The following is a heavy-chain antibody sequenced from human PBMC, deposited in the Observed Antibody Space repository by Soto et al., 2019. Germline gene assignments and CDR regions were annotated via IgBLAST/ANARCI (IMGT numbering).Heavy chain of an antibody. CDR1: GFTFSGYT. J-gene: IGHJ4*02. Sequence: QVQLVESGGGLVQPGRSLRLSCVATGFTFSGYTVHWVRQAPGKGLEWVTLISDNGGKRYYADSVKGRFSISRDNSKDNVDIQMDSLKTEDTGLYYCARDNIGYGTAFAYWGQGNLVTVSA. V-gene: IGHV3-30-3*01. CDR3: ARDNIGYGTAFAY. D-gene: IGHD5-18*01. CDR2: ISDNGGKR.